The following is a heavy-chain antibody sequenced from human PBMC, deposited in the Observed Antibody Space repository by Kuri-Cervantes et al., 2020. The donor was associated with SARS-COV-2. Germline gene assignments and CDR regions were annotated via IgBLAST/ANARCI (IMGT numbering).Heavy chain of an antibody. CDR3: ARGKTMVREENYYYMDV. CDR1: GDSVSSNSAA. Sequence: SQTLSLTCAISGDSVSSNSAAWNWIRQSPSRGLEWLGRTYFRSKWYNDYAVSVKSRITINPDTSKKQFSLQLNSVTPEDTAVYYCARGKTMVREENYYYMDVWGKGTTVTVSS. V-gene: IGHV6-1*01. CDR2: TYFRSKWYN. J-gene: IGHJ6*03. D-gene: IGHD3-10*01.